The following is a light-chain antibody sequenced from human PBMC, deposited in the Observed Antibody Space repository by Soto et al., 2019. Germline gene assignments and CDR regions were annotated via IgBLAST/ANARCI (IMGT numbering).Light chain of an antibody. CDR1: QSISSW. J-gene: IGKJ1*01. CDR2: DAS. CDR3: QQYNSYWT. V-gene: IGKV1-5*01. Sequence: DIQMTQSPSTLSASVGDRDTITCRASQSISSWLAWYQQKPGKAPKLLIYDASSLESGVPSRFSGSGSGTEFTLTISSLQPDDFATYYSQQYNSYWTFGQGTKVEIK.